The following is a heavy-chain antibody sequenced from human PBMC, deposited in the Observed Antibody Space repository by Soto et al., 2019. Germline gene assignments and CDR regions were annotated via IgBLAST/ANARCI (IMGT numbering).Heavy chain of an antibody. D-gene: IGHD1-26*01. V-gene: IGHV3-21*01. CDR1: GFTFSSYS. J-gene: IGHJ3*02. CDR3: ARDGTWENAFDI. Sequence: EVQLVESGGGLVKPGGSLRLSCAASGFTFSSYSMNWVRQAPGKGLEWVSSISSSSSYIYYADSVKGRFTISRDNAKNSLYLLMNSLRAEDTAVYYCARDGTWENAFDIWGQGTMVTVSS. CDR2: ISSSSSYI.